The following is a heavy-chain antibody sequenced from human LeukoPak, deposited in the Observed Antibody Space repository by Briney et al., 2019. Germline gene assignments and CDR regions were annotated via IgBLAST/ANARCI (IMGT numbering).Heavy chain of an antibody. CDR3: AKADRLHGGPYLIGP. D-gene: IGHD2-21*01. J-gene: IGHJ5*02. V-gene: IGHV1-2*02. CDR2: INPNSGGS. Sequence: ASVKVSCKTSGYSFTDYYMHWVRQAPGQGLEWMGWINPNSGGSSAAQKFQGRVTMTRDTSITTVYMEVSWLTSDDTAIYYCAKADRLHGGPYLIGPWGQGTLVTVSS. CDR1: GYSFTDYY.